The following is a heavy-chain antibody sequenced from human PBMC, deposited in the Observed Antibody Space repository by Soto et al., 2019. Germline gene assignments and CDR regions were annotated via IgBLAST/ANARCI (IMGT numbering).Heavy chain of an antibody. CDR1: GFMFGVYW. J-gene: IGHJ4*02. D-gene: IGHD3-3*01. V-gene: IGHV3-7*01. CDR2: INDDGSER. CDR3: AREFYGYYTYGPGDY. Sequence: EAQLVESGGGLVQPGRSLRLSCEASGFMFGVYWMSWVRQAPGKGLEWVANINDDGSERNYVDSVKGRFTISRDTPNHLLFLQMNSLRDEHTAVYYCAREFYGYYTYGPGDYWGQGTLVAVSS.